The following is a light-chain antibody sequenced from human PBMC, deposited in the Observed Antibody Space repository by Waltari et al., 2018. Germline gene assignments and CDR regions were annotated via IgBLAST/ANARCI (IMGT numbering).Light chain of an antibody. CDR3: QAWDRSTAI. CDR2: HDT. CDR1: KLGDKY. J-gene: IGLJ2*01. V-gene: IGLV3-1*01. Sequence: SYELTQFPSVSVSPGQTASINCSGEKLGDKYTNWYQQKPGQSPLLVIYHDTNRPSGIPERFSGSNSGNTATLTISGTQALDEADYYCQAWDRSTAIFGGGTQLTVL.